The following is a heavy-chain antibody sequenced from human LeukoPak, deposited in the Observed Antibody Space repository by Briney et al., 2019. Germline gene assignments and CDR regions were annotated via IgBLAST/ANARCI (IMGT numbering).Heavy chain of an antibody. V-gene: IGHV3-11*04. CDR3: ASPHHYYDSSVDY. D-gene: IGHD3-22*01. Sequence: GGSLRLSCAASGFTFSDYYMSWIRQAPGKGLEWVSYISSSGSTIYYADSVKGRFTISRDNAKNSLYLQMNSLRAEDTAVYYCASPHHYYDSSVDYWGQGTLVTVSS. CDR2: ISSSGSTI. CDR1: GFTFSDYY. J-gene: IGHJ4*02.